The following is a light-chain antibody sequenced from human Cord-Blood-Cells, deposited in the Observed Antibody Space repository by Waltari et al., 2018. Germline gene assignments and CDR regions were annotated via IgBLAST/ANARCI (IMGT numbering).Light chain of an antibody. Sequence: SYELTQPPSVSVSPGQPASITCSGDKLGDKYACWYQQKPGQSPVLVIYQDSKRPSGILERFSGSSSGNTATLTISGTQAMDEADYYCQAWDSSTAVFGGGTKLTVL. V-gene: IGLV3-1*01. CDR1: KLGDKY. CDR3: QAWDSSTAV. CDR2: QDS. J-gene: IGLJ2*01.